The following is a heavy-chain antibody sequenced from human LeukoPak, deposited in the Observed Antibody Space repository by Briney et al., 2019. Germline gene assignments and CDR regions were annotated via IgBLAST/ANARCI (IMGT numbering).Heavy chain of an antibody. V-gene: IGHV1-69*01. Sequence: ASVKVSCKASGGTFSNYAISWVRQAPGQGLEWMGGIIPIFGTANYAQKFQGRVTITADESTSTAYMELRSLRSDDTAVYYCARDPPEGYCTNGVCWGRYDYWGQGTLVTVSS. CDR1: GGTFSNYA. D-gene: IGHD2-8*01. J-gene: IGHJ4*02. CDR2: IIPIFGTA. CDR3: ARDPPEGYCTNGVCWGRYDY.